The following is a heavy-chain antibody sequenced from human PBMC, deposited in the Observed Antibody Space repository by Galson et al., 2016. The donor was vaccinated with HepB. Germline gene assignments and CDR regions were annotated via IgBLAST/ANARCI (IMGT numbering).Heavy chain of an antibody. Sequence: SVKVSCKASGYTFTGYYMHWVRQAPGQGLEWMGWINPNSGGTNYAQKFQGRVTMTRDTSISPAYMELSRLRSDDTAVYYGARRGSSSGGYYGMDVWGQGTTVTVSS. CDR1: GYTFTGYY. J-gene: IGHJ6*02. CDR3: ARRGSSSGGYYGMDV. D-gene: IGHD6-6*01. V-gene: IGHV1-2*02. CDR2: INPNSGGT.